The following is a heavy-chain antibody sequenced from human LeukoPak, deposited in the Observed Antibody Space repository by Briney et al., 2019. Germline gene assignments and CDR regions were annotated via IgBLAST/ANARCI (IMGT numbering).Heavy chain of an antibody. V-gene: IGHV3-23*01. CDR2: ITDSGGDT. CDR3: VKGSAASRPYYFDH. J-gene: IGHJ4*02. CDR1: GFTFSSYS. D-gene: IGHD6-6*01. Sequence: PGGSLRLSCAASGFTFSSYSMNWVRQAPGKGLEWVSAITDSGGDTFHADSVEGRLTISRDNSKNILFLQMNSLRAEDTAVYYCVKGSAASRPYYFDHWGLGTLVTVSS.